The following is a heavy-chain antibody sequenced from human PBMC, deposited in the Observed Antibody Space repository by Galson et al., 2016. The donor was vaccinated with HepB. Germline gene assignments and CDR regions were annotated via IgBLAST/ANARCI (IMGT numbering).Heavy chain of an antibody. CDR2: ISFYNGHT. D-gene: IGHD3-9*01. CDR1: GYSLTSYG. Sequence: SVKVSCKASGYSLTSYGISWVRQAPGQGLEWMGWISFYNGHTNSAQRVQGRVTLTTDTSTGTAYMELRSLRSDDTAVYYCAREARLRYVDSWGQGTLVTVSS. J-gene: IGHJ5*01. CDR3: AREARLRYVDS. V-gene: IGHV1-18*01.